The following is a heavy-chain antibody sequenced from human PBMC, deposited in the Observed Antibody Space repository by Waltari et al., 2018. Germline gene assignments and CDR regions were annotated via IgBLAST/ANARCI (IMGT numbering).Heavy chain of an antibody. CDR1: GYNFTGYY. CDR2: SNPKSGGA. D-gene: IGHD3-3*01. Sequence: QEQLGQSGAEVKKPGAAVKVCCMASGYNFTGYYMNWVRQAPGQGLEWMGWSNPKSGGANYTQTFQGRVTITKDTSISTAYMELNRLRSDDTAMYYCARGPDFWSGYYMVPFDYWGQGTLVTVSS. J-gene: IGHJ4*02. CDR3: ARGPDFWSGYYMVPFDY. V-gene: IGHV1-2*02.